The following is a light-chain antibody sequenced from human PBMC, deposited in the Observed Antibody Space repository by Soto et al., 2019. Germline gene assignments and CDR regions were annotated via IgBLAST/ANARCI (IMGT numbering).Light chain of an antibody. CDR1: SSNIGAGYD. V-gene: IGLV1-40*01. CDR3: QSYDSSLRHYV. Sequence: QSALTQPPSVSGAPGQRVTISCTGSSSNIGAGYDVHWYQQLPGTAPKLLIYGNSNRPSGVPDRFSGSKSGTSASLAITGLQAEDEADYYCQSYDSSLRHYVFGTGTKLTVL. J-gene: IGLJ1*01. CDR2: GNS.